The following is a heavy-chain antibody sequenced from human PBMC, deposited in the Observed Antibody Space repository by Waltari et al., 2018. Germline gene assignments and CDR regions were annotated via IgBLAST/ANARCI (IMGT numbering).Heavy chain of an antibody. CDR3: AREGTIGRSFDY. CDR1: CGSISSAGYY. CDR2: IDHSGST. Sequence: QVQLQESGPGLVKPSQTLSLPCTVSCGSISSAGYYWSWIRQHPGKGLEWIGYIDHSGSTYYNPSLKSRVTISVDRSKNQFSLKLSSVTAADTAVYYCAREGTIGRSFDYWGQGTLVTVSS. V-gene: IGHV4-31*03. J-gene: IGHJ4*02. D-gene: IGHD1-7*01.